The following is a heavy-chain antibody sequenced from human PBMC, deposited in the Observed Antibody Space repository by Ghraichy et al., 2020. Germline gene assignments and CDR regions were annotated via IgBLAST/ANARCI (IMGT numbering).Heavy chain of an antibody. D-gene: IGHD4-17*01. Sequence: GGSLRLSCAASGFTFSNAWMSWVRQAPGKGLEWVGRIKSKTDGGTTDYAAPVKGRFTISRDESKNTLYLQMNSLKTEETAVYYCTNDYAYDAFDIWGQGTMVTVSA. CDR2: IKSKTDGGTT. V-gene: IGHV3-15*01. J-gene: IGHJ3*02. CDR3: TNDYAYDAFDI. CDR1: GFTFSNAW.